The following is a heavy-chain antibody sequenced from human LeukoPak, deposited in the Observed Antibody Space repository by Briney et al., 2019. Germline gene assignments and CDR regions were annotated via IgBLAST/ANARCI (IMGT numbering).Heavy chain of an antibody. CDR1: GYTFTNYG. Sequence: ASVKVSCKASGYTFTNYGISWVRQAPGQGLEWMGWISAYNGNTHYAQNLQGRVTMTTDTSTSTAYMELKSLRSDDTAVYYCARLKYYYDSSGYRAEYFQHWGQGTLVTVSS. CDR3: ARLKYYYDSSGYRAEYFQH. J-gene: IGHJ1*01. V-gene: IGHV1-18*01. CDR2: ISAYNGNT. D-gene: IGHD3-22*01.